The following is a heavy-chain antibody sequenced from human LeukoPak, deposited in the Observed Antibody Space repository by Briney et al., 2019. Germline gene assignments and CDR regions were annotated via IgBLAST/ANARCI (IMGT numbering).Heavy chain of an antibody. Sequence: ASVKVSCKASGYTFTGYYMHWVRQAPGQGLEWMGWINPNSGGTNYAQKFQGRVTMTRDTSISTAYMELSRLRSDDTAVYYCARDRVKYYYDSSGYYYFDYWGQGTLVTVSS. CDR3: ARDRVKYYYDSSGYYYFDY. V-gene: IGHV1-2*02. CDR2: INPNSGGT. CDR1: GYTFTGYY. J-gene: IGHJ4*02. D-gene: IGHD3-22*01.